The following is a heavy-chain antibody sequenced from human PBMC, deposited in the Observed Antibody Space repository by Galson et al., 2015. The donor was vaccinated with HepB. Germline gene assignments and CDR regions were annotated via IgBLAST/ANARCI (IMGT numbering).Heavy chain of an antibody. J-gene: IGHJ3*02. D-gene: IGHD1-26*01. Sequence: SVKVSCKASGYTFTGYYIYWVRQAPGQGLEWMGWINPNSGGTNYAQKFQAWITMTRDTSISTAYMELSRLTSDDTAVYYCARGYSGSYKAAFDIWGQGTMVTVSS. V-gene: IGHV1-2*04. CDR1: GYTFTGYY. CDR2: INPNSGGT. CDR3: ARGYSGSYKAAFDI.